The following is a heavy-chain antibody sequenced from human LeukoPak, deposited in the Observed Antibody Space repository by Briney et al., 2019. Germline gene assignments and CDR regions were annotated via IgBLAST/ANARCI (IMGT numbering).Heavy chain of an antibody. J-gene: IGHJ4*02. V-gene: IGHV3-30*18. Sequence: PGRSLRLSCAASGFTFGSYGMHWVRQAPGKGLEWVAVISYDGSNKYYADSVKGRFTISRDNSKNTLYLQMNSLRAEDTAVYYCAKDAIPLRYFDWFLDYWGQGTLVTVSS. CDR1: GFTFGSYG. CDR3: AKDAIPLRYFDWFLDY. D-gene: IGHD3-9*01. CDR2: ISYDGSNK.